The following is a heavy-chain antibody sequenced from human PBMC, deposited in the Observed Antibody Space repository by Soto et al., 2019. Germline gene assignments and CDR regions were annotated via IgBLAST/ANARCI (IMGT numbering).Heavy chain of an antibody. J-gene: IGHJ4*02. CDR2: INPSGGGT. Sequence: QVQLGQSGTEVQKPGASVKVSCKASGYTCLDCYIHWVRQAPGQGLEWMGFINPSGGGTTYAQQFQGRLTMTRDTSTSTVYMELINLGSEDTAIYYCARDKPFSAGYWGQGTLVT. CDR3: ARDKPFSAGY. CDR1: GYTCLDCY. D-gene: IGHD3-3*02. V-gene: IGHV1-46*01.